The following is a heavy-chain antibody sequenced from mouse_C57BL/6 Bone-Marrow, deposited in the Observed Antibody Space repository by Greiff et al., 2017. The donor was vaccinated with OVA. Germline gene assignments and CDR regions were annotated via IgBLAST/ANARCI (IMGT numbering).Heavy chain of an antibody. D-gene: IGHD1-1*01. J-gene: IGHJ4*01. Sequence: GGGLVQPKGSLKLSCAASGFTFNTYAMHWVRQAPGKGLEWAARIRSNSSNYATYYADSVKDRFTISRDDSQSMLYLQMNNLRTEDAAIYYCGGDIYYYGSYAMDYWGQGTSVTVSS. V-gene: IGHV10-3*01. CDR3: GGDIYYYGSYAMDY. CDR1: GFTFNTYA. CDR2: IRSNSSNYAT.